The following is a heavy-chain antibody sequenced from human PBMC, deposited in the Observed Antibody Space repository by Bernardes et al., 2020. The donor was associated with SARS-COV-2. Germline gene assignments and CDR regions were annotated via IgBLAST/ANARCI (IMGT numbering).Heavy chain of an antibody. Sequence: TLTLTRTVSGGSIRVSYWSLILQHPVPGLAWIGYIHHSGTTRYNPSFKSRVTISVDTSKNQLSLKLSSVTAADTAVYYCAREWCSFDHWGQGTLVTVAS. D-gene: IGHD2-8*01. V-gene: IGHV4-59*01. CDR1: GGSIRVSY. J-gene: IGHJ4*02. CDR3: AREWCSFDH. CDR2: IHHSGTT.